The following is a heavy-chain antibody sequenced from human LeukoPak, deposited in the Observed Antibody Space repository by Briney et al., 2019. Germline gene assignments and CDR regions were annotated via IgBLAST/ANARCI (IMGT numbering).Heavy chain of an antibody. CDR1: GFTFSSYS. J-gene: IGHJ4*02. D-gene: IGHD6-13*01. CDR2: ISSSSSYI. V-gene: IGHV3-21*01. CDR3: ATTIGGYSSSPFDY. Sequence: GGSLRLSCAASGFTFSSYSMDWVRQAPGKGLEWVSSISSSSSYIYYADSVKGRFTISRDNAKNSLYLQMNSLRAEDTAVYYCATTIGGYSSSPFDYWGQGTLVTVSS.